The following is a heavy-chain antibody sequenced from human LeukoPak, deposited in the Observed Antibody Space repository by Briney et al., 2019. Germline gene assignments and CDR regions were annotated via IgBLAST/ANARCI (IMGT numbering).Heavy chain of an antibody. J-gene: IGHJ5*02. CDR3: ARLGRQDTAMA. V-gene: IGHV1-2*02. D-gene: IGHD5-18*01. CDR2: VNPNNGGT. Sequence: ASVKVSCKASGYSFTGYYMHWVRQAPGQGLEWMGWVNPNNGGTNYAQNFQGRVTVTRDTSISTAYMELSSLRSDDTAVYYCARLGRQDTAMAWGQGTLVTVSS. CDR1: GYSFTGYY.